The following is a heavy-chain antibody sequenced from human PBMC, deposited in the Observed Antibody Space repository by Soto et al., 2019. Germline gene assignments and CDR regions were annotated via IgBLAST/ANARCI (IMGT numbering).Heavy chain of an antibody. CDR2: IYHSGST. D-gene: IGHD6-13*01. J-gene: IGHJ4*02. Sequence: SETLSLTCAVSGGSISSSNWWSWVRQPPGKGLEWIGEIYHSGSTNYNPSLKSRVTISVDKSKNQFSLKLSSVTAADTAVYYCARDVPRGAAAGGSYWGQGTLVTVSS. CDR3: ARDVPRGAAAGGSY. V-gene: IGHV4-4*02. CDR1: GGSISSSNW.